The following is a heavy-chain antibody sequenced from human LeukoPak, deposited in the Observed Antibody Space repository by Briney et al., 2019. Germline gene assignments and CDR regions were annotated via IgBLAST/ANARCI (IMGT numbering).Heavy chain of an antibody. CDR3: ARDATSVHFFDS. J-gene: IGHJ4*02. Sequence: PGGSLRLSCAASVFTFKIYSMNWVRRAPGGGREWVSSISMSSSNRYYADSVKGRLTISRDNAKNSLYLQMNTLRAEDTAVYYCARDATSVHFFDSWGQGTLVTVSS. V-gene: IGHV3-21*01. D-gene: IGHD1-1*01. CDR1: VFTFKIYS. CDR2: ISMSSSNR.